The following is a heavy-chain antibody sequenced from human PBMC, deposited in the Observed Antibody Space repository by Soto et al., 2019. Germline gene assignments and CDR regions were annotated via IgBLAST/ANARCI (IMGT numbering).Heavy chain of an antibody. Sequence: GGSLRLSCAASGFSFSTYNMNWVRQAPGKGLEWVANIKEDGSEKYYVDSVKGRFTISRDHAENSLYLQMNSLRAEDTAVYYCARADYYGSGGDYWGQGTLVTVSS. CDR1: GFSFSTYN. CDR2: IKEDGSEK. CDR3: ARADYYGSGGDY. D-gene: IGHD3-10*01. J-gene: IGHJ4*02. V-gene: IGHV3-7*01.